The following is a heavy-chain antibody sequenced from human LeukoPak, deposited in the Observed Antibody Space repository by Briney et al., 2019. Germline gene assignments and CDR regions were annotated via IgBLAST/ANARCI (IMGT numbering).Heavy chain of an antibody. CDR2: INHSGST. Sequence: PSETLSLTCAVYGGSFSGYYWSWIRQPPGKGLEWIGEINHSGSTNYNPSLKSRVTISVDTSKNQFSLKLSSVTAADTAVYYCARRAARRQRPLGYWGQGTLVTVSS. CDR3: ARRAARRQRPLGY. J-gene: IGHJ4*02. D-gene: IGHD6-6*01. CDR1: GGSFSGYY. V-gene: IGHV4-34*01.